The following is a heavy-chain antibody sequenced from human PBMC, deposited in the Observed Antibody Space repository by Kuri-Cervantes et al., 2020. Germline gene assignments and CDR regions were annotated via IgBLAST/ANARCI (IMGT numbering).Heavy chain of an antibody. J-gene: IGHJ4*02. CDR2: IIPMFDTT. CDR3: ARGGDFVDILATMGIFDY. V-gene: IGHV1-69*13. D-gene: IGHD5-12*01. Sequence: SVKVSCKASGGTFSSYAISWVRQAPGQGLEWMGGIIPMFDTTEYAQKFQGRVTITADESTSTAYMGLSSLRSEDTAVYYCARGGDFVDILATMGIFDYWGQGTLVTVSS. CDR1: GGTFSSYA.